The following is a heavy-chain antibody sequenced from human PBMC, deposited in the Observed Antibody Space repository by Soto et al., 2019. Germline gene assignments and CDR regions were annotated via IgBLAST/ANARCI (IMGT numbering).Heavy chain of an antibody. Sequence: EVQLAESGGGLVHPGGSLRLSCEASGLTFSNHWMNWVRQAPGQGLEWVANIKADGSEKYYVDSVKGRFTISRDNAKNSLYLQMNSLRAEDTAVYYCARARGVDYWGQGTQVTVSS. J-gene: IGHJ4*02. CDR1: GLTFSNHW. CDR2: IKADGSEK. D-gene: IGHD3-16*01. CDR3: ARARGVDY. V-gene: IGHV3-7*03.